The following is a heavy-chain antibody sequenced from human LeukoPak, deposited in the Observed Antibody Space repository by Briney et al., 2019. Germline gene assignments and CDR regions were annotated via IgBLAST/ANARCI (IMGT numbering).Heavy chain of an antibody. D-gene: IGHD6-13*01. CDR1: SGSISSSY. CDR3: ARDWSSWSFDY. J-gene: IGHJ4*02. CDR2: ISTSGST. V-gene: IGHV4-4*07. Sequence: MPSETLSLTCTVSSGSISSSYWSWTRQPAGKGLEWIGHISTSGSTNSNPSLKSRVTMSVDTSKKQFSLKLYSVTAADTAVYYCARDWSSWSFDYWGQGTLVTVSS.